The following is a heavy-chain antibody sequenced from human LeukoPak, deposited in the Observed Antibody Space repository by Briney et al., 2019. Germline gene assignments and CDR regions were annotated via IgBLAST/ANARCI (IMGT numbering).Heavy chain of an antibody. J-gene: IGHJ5*02. CDR2: SKYDGTTT. CDR1: GFTLSAYW. D-gene: IGHD4/OR15-4a*01. CDR3: AKSDYFDP. Sequence: PGGSLRLSCKASGFTLSAYWMSWARQAPGKGLVWVARSKYDGTTTTYADSVKGRFTISRDNPKNTLYLQMSSLRADDTAVYYCAKSDYFDPWGQGTVVTVSS. V-gene: IGHV3-74*03.